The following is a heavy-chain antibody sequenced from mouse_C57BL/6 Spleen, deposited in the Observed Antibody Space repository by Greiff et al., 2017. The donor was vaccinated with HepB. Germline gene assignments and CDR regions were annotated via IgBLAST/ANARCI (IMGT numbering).Heavy chain of an antibody. CDR3: ARFGGYYAMDY. V-gene: IGHV1-66*01. CDR2: IYPGSGNT. J-gene: IGHJ4*01. Sequence: VQLQQSGPELVKPGASVKISCKASGYSFTSYYIHWVKQRPGQGLEWIGWIYPGSGNTKYNEKFKGKATLTADTSSSTAYMQLSSLTSEDSAVYYCARFGGYYAMDYWGQGTSVTVSS. CDR1: GYSFTSYY. D-gene: IGHD1-1*02.